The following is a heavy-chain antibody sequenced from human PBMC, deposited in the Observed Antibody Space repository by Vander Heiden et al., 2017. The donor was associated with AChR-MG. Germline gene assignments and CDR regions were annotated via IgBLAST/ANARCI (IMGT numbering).Heavy chain of an antibody. Sequence: QVQLVQSGAEVTKPGSSVHVSCMASGGSFSSYAISWVRQAPGQGLEWMGGIIPIFGTANYAQKFQDRVTITADKSTSTAYMELSSLRSEDTAVYYCAAGGLTIFPAKYYFDYWGQGTLVTVSS. CDR3: AAGGLTIFPAKYYFDY. J-gene: IGHJ4*02. D-gene: IGHD3-3*01. V-gene: IGHV1-69*06. CDR2: IIPIFGTA. CDR1: GGSFSSYA.